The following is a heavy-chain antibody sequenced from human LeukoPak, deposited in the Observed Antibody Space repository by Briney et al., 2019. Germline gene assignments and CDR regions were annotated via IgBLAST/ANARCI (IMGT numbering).Heavy chain of an antibody. D-gene: IGHD3-22*01. V-gene: IGHV3-9*01. Sequence: GGSLRLSCAASGFTFDDYAMHWVRHAPGKGLEWVSGISWNSGSIGYADSVKGRFTISRDNAKNSLYLQMNSLRAEDTALYYCAKSYDSSGSIDYWGQGTLVTVSS. J-gene: IGHJ4*02. CDR2: ISWNSGSI. CDR1: GFTFDDYA. CDR3: AKSYDSSGSIDY.